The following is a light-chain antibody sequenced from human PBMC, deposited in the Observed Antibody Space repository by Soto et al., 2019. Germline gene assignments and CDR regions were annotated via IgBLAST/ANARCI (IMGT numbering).Light chain of an antibody. CDR1: TSNIGAGYD. Sequence: QSVLTQPPSVSGAPGQRVTIACTGSTSNIGAGYDVHRYRHLPGAAPKLLLSGHSHRPSGVPDRLSGSKSGTSASLAITGLQADDEADYYCQSYDSGLVGLIFGAGTKLTVL. CDR3: QSYDSGLVGLI. J-gene: IGLJ2*01. V-gene: IGLV1-40*01. CDR2: GHS.